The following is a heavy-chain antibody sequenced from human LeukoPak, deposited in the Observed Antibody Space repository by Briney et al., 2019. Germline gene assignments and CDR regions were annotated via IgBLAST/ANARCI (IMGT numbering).Heavy chain of an antibody. CDR1: GGSISSSSYY. CDR3: ARAVFSYCSGGSCYINWFDP. V-gene: IGHV4-39*07. Sequence: SETLSLTCTVSGGSISSSSYYWGWIRQPPGTGLEWLGSIYYSGSTYYNPSLKSRVTISVDTSKNQFSLKLSSVTAADTAVYYCARAVFSYCSGGSCYINWFDPWGQGTLVTVSS. CDR2: IYYSGST. J-gene: IGHJ5*02. D-gene: IGHD2-15*01.